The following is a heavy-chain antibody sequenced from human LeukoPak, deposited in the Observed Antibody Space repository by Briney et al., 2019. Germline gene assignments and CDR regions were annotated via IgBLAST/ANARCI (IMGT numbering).Heavy chain of an antibody. J-gene: IGHJ3*02. CDR1: AYTXTGYY. D-gene: IGHD3-22*01. CDR2: MSPNSGGT. CDR3: ARPSQRDYYDVVAFDI. Sequence: ASVKVSCKAPAYTXTGYYMHWVRQAPGQGLEWMGWMSPNSGGTNYAQNFQGRVTMTRDTSISTAYMELSSLRSDDTAVYYCARPSQRDYYDVVAFDIWGQGTMVTVSS. V-gene: IGHV1-2*02.